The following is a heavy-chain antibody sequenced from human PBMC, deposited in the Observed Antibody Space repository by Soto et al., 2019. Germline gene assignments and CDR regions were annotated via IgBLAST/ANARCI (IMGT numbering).Heavy chain of an antibody. Sequence: GGSLRLSCAASGFTFSSCAMHRVRQAPGKGLEWVAVISYDGSNKYYADSVKGRFTVSRGNSKNTLYLQVNSLRAEDTAVYYCARDKRDLRFLEWSYYFDYWGQGTLVTVSS. D-gene: IGHD3-3*01. J-gene: IGHJ4*02. CDR1: GFTFSSCA. CDR2: ISYDGSNK. V-gene: IGHV3-30-3*01. CDR3: ARDKRDLRFLEWSYYFDY.